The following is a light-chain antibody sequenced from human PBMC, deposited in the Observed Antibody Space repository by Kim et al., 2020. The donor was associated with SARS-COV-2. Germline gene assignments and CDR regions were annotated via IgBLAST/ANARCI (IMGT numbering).Light chain of an antibody. J-gene: IGKJ1*01. CDR3: QQYNSHSPSGT. V-gene: IGKV1-5*01. CDR2: DAS. Sequence: DIQMTQSPSTLSASVGDRVTITCRASQSIRSWLAWYQQKPGKAPKVLIYDASSLESGVPSRFSGSGSGTEFTLTISSLQPDDFATYYCQQYNSHSPSGTFGQGTKVDIK. CDR1: QSIRSW.